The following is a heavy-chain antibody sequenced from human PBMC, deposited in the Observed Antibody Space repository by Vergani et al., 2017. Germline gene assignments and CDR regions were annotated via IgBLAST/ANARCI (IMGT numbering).Heavy chain of an antibody. CDR3: ARGSPLYGSGSPQRAWFDP. D-gene: IGHD3-10*01. Sequence: QVQLVQSGAEVKKPGSSVKVSCKASGGTFSSYAISWVRQAPGQGLEWMGRIIPILGIANYAQKFQGRVTITADKSTSTAYMELSSLRSEDTAVYYCARGSPLYGSGSPQRAWFDPWGQGTLVTVSS. CDR2: IIPILGIA. J-gene: IGHJ5*02. CDR1: GGTFSSYA. V-gene: IGHV1-69*04.